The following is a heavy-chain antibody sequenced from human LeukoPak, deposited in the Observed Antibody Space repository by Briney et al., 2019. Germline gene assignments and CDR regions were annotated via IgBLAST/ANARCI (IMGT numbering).Heavy chain of an antibody. Sequence: GGSLRLSCAASGFTFSSCWMHWARQAPGKGLVWVSRINSDGSSTNYADSVKGRFTISRDNAKNTLYLQMNSLRAEDTAVYYCASVVGGYYPPVEGFDIWGQGTMVTVSS. J-gene: IGHJ3*02. CDR3: ASVVGGYYPPVEGFDI. CDR1: GFTFSSCW. V-gene: IGHV3-74*01. CDR2: INSDGSST. D-gene: IGHD3-3*01.